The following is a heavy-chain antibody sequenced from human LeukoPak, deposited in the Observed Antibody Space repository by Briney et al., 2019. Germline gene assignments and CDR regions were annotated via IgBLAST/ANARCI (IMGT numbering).Heavy chain of an antibody. CDR2: ITSSRSAT. Sequence: GGSLRLSCAASGFTSSDYTMNWIRQAPGKGLEWVSYITSSRSATYYADSVKGRFTISRDNGKNSLYLQMHSLRAADTAVYYCARMYTGSYGPYYFMDVWGKGTTVTVSS. CDR1: GFTSSDYT. CDR3: ARMYTGSYGPYYFMDV. V-gene: IGHV3-48*01. D-gene: IGHD1-26*01. J-gene: IGHJ6*03.